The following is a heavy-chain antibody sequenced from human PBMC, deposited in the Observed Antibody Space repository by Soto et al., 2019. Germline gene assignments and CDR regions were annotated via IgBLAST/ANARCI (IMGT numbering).Heavy chain of an antibody. V-gene: IGHV3-23*01. CDR3: TKVAGFSYGYPWDY. CDR1: AFTFSDYA. CDR2: ITGSGGST. Sequence: EVQLLESGGGLVQPGGSLRLSCAASAFTFSDYAMNWVRQAPGKGLEWVSVITGSGGSTYYAASVKGRFTISRDNSNNTMCIKMNNLRAEDTAIYNCTKVAGFSYGYPWDYWCQGTLLNASS. J-gene: IGHJ4*02. D-gene: IGHD5-18*01.